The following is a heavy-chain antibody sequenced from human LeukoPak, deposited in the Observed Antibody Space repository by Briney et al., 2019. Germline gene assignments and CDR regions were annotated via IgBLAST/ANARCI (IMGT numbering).Heavy chain of an antibody. D-gene: IGHD6-6*01. CDR3: ARVETGSSGGYFDY. CDR1: GYTFTSYG. Sequence: ASAKVSCKASGYTFTSYGISWVRQAPGQGLEWMGWISAYNGNTNYAQKLQGRVTMTTDTSTSTAYMGLRSLRSDDTAVYYCARVETGSSGGYFDYWGQGTLVTVSS. J-gene: IGHJ4*02. CDR2: ISAYNGNT. V-gene: IGHV1-18*01.